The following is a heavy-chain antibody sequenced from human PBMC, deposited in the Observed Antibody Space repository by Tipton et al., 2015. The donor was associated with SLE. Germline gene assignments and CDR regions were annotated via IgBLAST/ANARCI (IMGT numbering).Heavy chain of an antibody. J-gene: IGHJ4*02. Sequence: TLSLTCTVSGGPISSGSYYWSWIRQPAGRGLEWIGRIYTSGSTNYTPSLKSRLTISVDTAKNQFSLKLSSVTAADTAVYYCARDADYSKVLDYWGQGTLVTVSS. D-gene: IGHD4-11*01. CDR2: IYTSGST. CDR1: GGPISSGSYY. V-gene: IGHV4-61*02. CDR3: ARDADYSKVLDY.